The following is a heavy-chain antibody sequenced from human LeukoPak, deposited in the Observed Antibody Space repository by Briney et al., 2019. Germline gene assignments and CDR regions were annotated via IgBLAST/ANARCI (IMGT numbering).Heavy chain of an antibody. CDR2: ISSSSSYI. V-gene: IGHV3-21*01. CDR3: ARDSSGWFPQYYFDY. CDR1: GFTFSSYS. Sequence: GGSLRLSCAASGFTFSSYSMNWVRQAPGKGLEWVSSISSSSSYIYYADSVKGRFTISRDNSKNTLYLQMNSLRAEDTAVYYCARDSSGWFPQYYFDYWGQGTLVTVSS. J-gene: IGHJ4*02. D-gene: IGHD6-19*01.